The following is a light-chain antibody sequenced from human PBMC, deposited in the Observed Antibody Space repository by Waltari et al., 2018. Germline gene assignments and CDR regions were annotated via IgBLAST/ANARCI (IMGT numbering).Light chain of an antibody. J-gene: IGLJ3*02. CDR2: DVD. CDR3: SSYTTNTRL. V-gene: IGLV2-14*03. Sequence: QSALTQPASVSASLGQSITISCTGTSSDVATYNRASWYQQYPGKAPELILYDVDNRPSGGSNLFSGSKSGNTASLTISGLQAEDEADYYCSSYTTNTRLFGGGTKLTVL. CDR1: SSDVATYNR.